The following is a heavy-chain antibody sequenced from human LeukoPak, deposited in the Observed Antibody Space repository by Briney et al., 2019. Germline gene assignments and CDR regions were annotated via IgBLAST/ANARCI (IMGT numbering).Heavy chain of an antibody. CDR1: GFTFSSYA. CDR2: INQDGSEN. J-gene: IGHJ4*02. V-gene: IGHV3-7*01. Sequence: GGSLRLSCAASGFTFSSYAMSWVRQAPGKGLEWVANINQDGSENHYVDSVKGRFTISRDNAMNSVLVQMNGLRVEDTAVYYCVRAGGSSWSDFWGQGTLVTVSS. D-gene: IGHD6-13*01. CDR3: VRAGGSSWSDF.